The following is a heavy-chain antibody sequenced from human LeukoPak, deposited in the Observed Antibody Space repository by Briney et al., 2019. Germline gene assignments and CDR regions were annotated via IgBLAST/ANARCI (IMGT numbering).Heavy chain of an antibody. CDR1: GSTFNSYW. J-gene: IGHJ4*02. CDR3: ARIKVGATGIDY. V-gene: IGHV3-74*01. D-gene: IGHD1-26*01. CDR2: INTDGSHT. Sequence: GESLRLSCAASGSTFNSYWMHWVRQAPGKGLVWVSRINTDGSHTNYADSVKGRFTFSRDNAKNTLYLQMNSLRAEDTAVYYCARIKVGATGIDYWGQGTLVTVSS.